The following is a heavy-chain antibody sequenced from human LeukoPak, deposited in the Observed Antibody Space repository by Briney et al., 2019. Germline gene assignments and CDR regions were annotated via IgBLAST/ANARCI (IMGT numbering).Heavy chain of an antibody. CDR3: ARTTSSTSFNFDY. D-gene: IGHD2-2*01. V-gene: IGHV2-70*11. CDR1: GFSLSTSGVC. Sequence: SGPALVKPTQTLTLTCTFSGFSLSTSGVCVSWIRQPPGKALEWLARLDWDDDRYYTTSLKTRLTISNDTSKNQVVLTMTNMDPADTATYYCARTTSSTSFNFDYWGQGTLVTVSS. J-gene: IGHJ4*02. CDR2: LDWDDDR.